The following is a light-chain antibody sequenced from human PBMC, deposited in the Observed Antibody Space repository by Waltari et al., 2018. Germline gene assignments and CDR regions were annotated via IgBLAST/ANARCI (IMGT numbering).Light chain of an antibody. V-gene: IGKV3-20*01. CDR2: DAS. J-gene: IGKJ4*01. CDR1: QRVSSSY. CDR3: QQYHSSPPT. Sequence: EIVLTQSPGTLSLSPGERATLSCRASQRVSSSYLAWYQQKPGQAPRLLIYDASSRATGSPDRFSGSGSGTDFTLTINRLEPEEFAVYYCQQYHSSPPTFGGGTKVEIK.